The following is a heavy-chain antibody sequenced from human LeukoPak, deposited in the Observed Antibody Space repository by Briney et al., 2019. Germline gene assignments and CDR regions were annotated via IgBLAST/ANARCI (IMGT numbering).Heavy chain of an antibody. CDR3: ARDSSDFDWLPPDY. V-gene: IGHV1-18*01. CDR1: GYTFTSYG. D-gene: IGHD3-9*01. J-gene: IGHJ4*02. CDR2: ISAYNGNT. Sequence: ASVKVSCKASGYTFTSYGISWVRQAPGQGLEWMGWISAYNGNTNYAQKLQGRVTMTTDTSTSTAYMELRSLRSDDTAVYYCARDSSDFDWLPPDYWGQGTLVTVSS.